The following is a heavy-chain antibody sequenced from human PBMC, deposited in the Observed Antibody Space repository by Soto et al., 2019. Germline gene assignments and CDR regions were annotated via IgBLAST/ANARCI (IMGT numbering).Heavy chain of an antibody. CDR3: ARDTFHGVPTAISGMDV. Sequence: GGSLRLSGAASGFTFSSYSMNGVRRAPGKGLEWVSSISSSSSYIYYADSVKGRFTISRDNAKNSLYLQTNSLRAEDTAVYYCARDTFHGVPTAISGMDVWGQGTTVTVSS. CDR2: ISSSSSYI. V-gene: IGHV3-21*01. CDR1: GFTFSSYS. D-gene: IGHD3-16*01. J-gene: IGHJ6*02.